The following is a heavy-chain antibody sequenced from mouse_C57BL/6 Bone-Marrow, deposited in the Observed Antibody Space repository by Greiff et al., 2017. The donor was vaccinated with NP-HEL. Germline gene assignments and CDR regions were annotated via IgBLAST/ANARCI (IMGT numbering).Heavy chain of an antibody. Sequence: QVQLQQPGAELVRPGSSVKLSCKASGYTFTSYWMDWVKQRPGQGLEWIGNIYPSDSETHYNQKFKGKATLTVDKSSSTAYMQLSSLTSEDAAVYYCAREDDGGDYWGQGTTLTVSS. V-gene: IGHV1-61*01. CDR2: IYPSDSET. CDR1: GYTFTSYW. CDR3: AREDDGGDY. D-gene: IGHD2-3*01. J-gene: IGHJ2*01.